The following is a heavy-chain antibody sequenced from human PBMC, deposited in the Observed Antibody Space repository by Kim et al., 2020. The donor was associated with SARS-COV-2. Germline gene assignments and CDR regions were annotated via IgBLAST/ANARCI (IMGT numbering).Heavy chain of an antibody. CDR2: IYYSGST. D-gene: IGHD3-3*01. J-gene: IGHJ3*02. V-gene: IGHV4-59*08. CDR3: ARHDFWSGYYSDI. CDR1: GGSISSYY. Sequence: SETLSLTCTVSGGSISSYYWSWIRQPPGKGLEWIGYIYYSGSTNYNPSLKSRVTISVDTSKNQFSLKLSSVTAADTAVYYCARHDFWSGYYSDIWGQGTMVTVSS.